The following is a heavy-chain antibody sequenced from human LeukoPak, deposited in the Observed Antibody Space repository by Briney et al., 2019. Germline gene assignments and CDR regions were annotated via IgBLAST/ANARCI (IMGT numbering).Heavy chain of an antibody. Sequence: GGSLRLSCAASGFNVSNNYVTWVRQAPGEGLEWVSVLYSGGSTFYADSVKGRFTISRDNSKNTLDLQMNSLRAEDTAVYFCARASQWLALDYWGQGTLVTVSS. CDR3: ARASQWLALDY. V-gene: IGHV3-66*01. CDR2: LYSGGST. CDR1: GFNVSNNY. J-gene: IGHJ4*02. D-gene: IGHD6-19*01.